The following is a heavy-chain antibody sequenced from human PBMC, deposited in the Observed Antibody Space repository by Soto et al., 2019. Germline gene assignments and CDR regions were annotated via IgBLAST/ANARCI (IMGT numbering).Heavy chain of an antibody. CDR1: GCSIGSYD. Sequence: PWGTLSLTCTVSGCSIGSYDWSWIRQAPGKGLEWIGYIYYSGSTNYNPSLKSRVTISVDTSKKQFSLKLRSVTAADTAVYYCAMWDYYATSGDYNTWGQGPL. CDR3: AMWDYYATSGDYNT. CDR2: IYYSGST. J-gene: IGHJ4*02. D-gene: IGHD3-22*01. V-gene: IGHV4-59*01.